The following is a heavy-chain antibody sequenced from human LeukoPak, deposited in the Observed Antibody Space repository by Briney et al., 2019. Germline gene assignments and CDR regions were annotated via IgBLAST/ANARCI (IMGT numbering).Heavy chain of an antibody. Sequence: SETLSLTCTVSGGSISSSSYYWGWIRQPPGKGLEWIGSIYHSGSTYYNPSLKSRVTISVDTSKNQFSLKLSSLTAADTAVYYCARARYGSGSYHYMDVWGKGTTVTISS. CDR2: IYHSGST. V-gene: IGHV4-39*01. D-gene: IGHD3-10*01. CDR3: ARARYGSGSYHYMDV. CDR1: GGSISSSSYY. J-gene: IGHJ6*03.